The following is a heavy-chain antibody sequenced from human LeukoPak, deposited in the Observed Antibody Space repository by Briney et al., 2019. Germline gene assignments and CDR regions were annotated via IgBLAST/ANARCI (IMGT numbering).Heavy chain of an antibody. CDR1: GFTFSSYS. Sequence: GGSLRLSCAASGFTFSSYSMNWVRQAPGKGLEWVSYISSSGTPTYYADSVKGRFTISRDNAKNSVYLQMNSLRAEDTAVYYCARDLDWVLDYWGQGTLVTVSS. CDR3: ARDLDWVLDY. J-gene: IGHJ4*02. V-gene: IGHV3-48*04. D-gene: IGHD3/OR15-3a*01. CDR2: ISSSGTPT.